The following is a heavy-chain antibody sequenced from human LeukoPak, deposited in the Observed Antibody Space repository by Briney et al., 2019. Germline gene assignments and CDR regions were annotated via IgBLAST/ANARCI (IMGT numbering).Heavy chain of an antibody. CDR2: ISSSSSTI. J-gene: IGHJ4*02. CDR3: ARYVDTTMLT. D-gene: IGHD5-18*01. Sequence: GGSLRLSCSASGFAFSAYAMHWVRQAPGKGLEWVSYISSSSSTIYYADSVKGRFTISRDNAKNSLYLQMNSLRDEDTAVYYCARYVDTTMLTWGQGTLVTVSS. CDR1: GFAFSAYA. V-gene: IGHV3-48*02.